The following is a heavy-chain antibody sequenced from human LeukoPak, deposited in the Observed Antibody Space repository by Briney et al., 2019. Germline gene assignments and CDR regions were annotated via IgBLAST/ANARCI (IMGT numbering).Heavy chain of an antibody. Sequence: GGSLRLSCAASGFTFSSYWMHWVRQAPGKGLVWVSRINTDGSSTSYADSVKGRFTISRDNAKNSLFLQMNSLRAEDTAVYYCARGPSGYHNTGGQGTLVTVSS. V-gene: IGHV3-74*01. CDR3: ARGPSGYHNT. J-gene: IGHJ4*02. CDR2: INTDGSST. D-gene: IGHD5-12*01. CDR1: GFTFSSYW.